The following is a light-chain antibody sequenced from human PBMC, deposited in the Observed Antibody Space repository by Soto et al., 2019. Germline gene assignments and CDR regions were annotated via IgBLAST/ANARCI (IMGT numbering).Light chain of an antibody. CDR2: ATS. Sequence: EIVLTQSPATLSLSPGDTGTLSCRTSKPISRSYSAWLQQKPGQAPRLILFATSTTVAGIPDSFSANESTAQFDPAISRWQRDYFATSYWQQYDDCAHLSTLGQGN. CDR3: QQYDDCAHLST. V-gene: IGKV3D-20*02. CDR1: KPISRSY. J-gene: IGKJ2*01.